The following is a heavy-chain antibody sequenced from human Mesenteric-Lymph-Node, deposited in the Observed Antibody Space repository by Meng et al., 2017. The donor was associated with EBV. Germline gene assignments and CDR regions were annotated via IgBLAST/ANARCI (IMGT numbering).Heavy chain of an antibody. CDR2: IYFSGST. CDR1: GGSISTGGYY. CDR3: ARVDDSDSSYDN. V-gene: IGHV4-30-4*01. J-gene: IGHJ4*02. Sequence: QVQLQESGPGLVKPSQTPSLICTVSGGSISTGGYYWSWIRQTPGKGLEWIGNIYFSGSTHYNPSLKSRVTISVDTSKNQFSLSLRSVTAADTAVYFCARVDDSDSSYDNWGQGTLVTVSS. D-gene: IGHD3-22*01.